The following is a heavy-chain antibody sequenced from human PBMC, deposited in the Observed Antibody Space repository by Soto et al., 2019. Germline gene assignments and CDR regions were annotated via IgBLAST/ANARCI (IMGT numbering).Heavy chain of an antibody. D-gene: IGHD2-15*01. V-gene: IGHV3-11*01. CDR3: ARDTSVVVVAAYYYYGMDV. CDR1: GFTFSDYY. Sequence: GGSLRLSCAASGFTFSDYYMSWIRQAPGKGLEWVSYISSSGSTIYYADSVKGRFTISRDNAKNSLYLQMNSLRAEDTAVDYCARDTSVVVVAAYYYYGMDVWGQGTTVTVSS. J-gene: IGHJ6*02. CDR2: ISSSGSTI.